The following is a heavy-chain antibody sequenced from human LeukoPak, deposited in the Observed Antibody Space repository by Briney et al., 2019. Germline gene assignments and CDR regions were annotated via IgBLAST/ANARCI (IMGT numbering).Heavy chain of an antibody. CDR2: IYHSGST. V-gene: IGHV4-38-2*01. J-gene: IGHJ5*02. CDR3: ARVAVCSGGSCYSGWFDP. Sequence: PSETLSLTCAVSGYSISSGYYWGWIRQPPGKGLEWIGSIYHSGSTYYNPSLKSRVTIPVDTSKNQFSLKLSSVTAADTAVYYCARVAVCSGGSCYSGWFDPWGQGTLVTVSS. D-gene: IGHD2-15*01. CDR1: GYSISSGYY.